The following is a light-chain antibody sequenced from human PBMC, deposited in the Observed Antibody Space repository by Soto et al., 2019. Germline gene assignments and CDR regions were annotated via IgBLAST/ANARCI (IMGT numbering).Light chain of an antibody. CDR1: QTIVSTY. CDR3: QQYSGSPPRT. V-gene: IGKV3-20*01. J-gene: IGKJ1*01. CDR2: GTS. Sequence: EVVLTQSPGTLSLSPGERATLYCRTSQTIVSTYLAWYQHKAGQAPRLLMYGTSSRATGIPDRFSGSASGTDFTLTISSVEPEDSAIYYCQQYSGSPPRTFGQGTKVEIK.